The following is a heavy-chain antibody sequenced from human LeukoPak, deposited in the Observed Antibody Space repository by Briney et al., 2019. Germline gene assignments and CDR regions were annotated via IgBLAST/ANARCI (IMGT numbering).Heavy chain of an antibody. V-gene: IGHV4-39*07. J-gene: IGHJ4*02. CDR1: GGSISSSSYY. Sequence: SETLSLTCTVSGGSISSSSYYWGWIRQPPGKGLEWIGSIYYSGSTYYNPSLKSRVTMSVDTSKNQFSLNLRSVTAADTAVYYCARWTSSSWYRFDYWGQGTLVTVSS. D-gene: IGHD6-13*01. CDR3: ARWTSSSWYRFDY. CDR2: IYYSGST.